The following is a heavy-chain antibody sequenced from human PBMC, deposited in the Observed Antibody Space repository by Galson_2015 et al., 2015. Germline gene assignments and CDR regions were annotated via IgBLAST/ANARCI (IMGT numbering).Heavy chain of an antibody. CDR3: ARDPYYYGSGSYTNHYYYGMDV. V-gene: IGHV3-33*01. CDR2: IWYDGSNK. J-gene: IGHJ6*02. CDR1: GFTFSSYG. D-gene: IGHD3-10*01. Sequence: SLRLSCAASGFTFSSYGMHWVRQAPGKGLEWVAVIWYDGSNKYYADSVKGRFTISRDNSKNTLYLQMNSLRAEDTAVYYCARDPYYYGSGSYTNHYYYGMDVWGQGTTVTVSS.